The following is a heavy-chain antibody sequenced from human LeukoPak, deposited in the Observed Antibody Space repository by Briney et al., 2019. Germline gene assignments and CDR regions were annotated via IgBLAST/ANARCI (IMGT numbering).Heavy chain of an antibody. V-gene: IGHV3-9*01. D-gene: IGHD6-6*01. CDR3: AKDRDYSSSGASVDY. J-gene: IGHJ4*02. Sequence: GRSLRLSCAASGFIFDDYAMHWVRQAPGKGLEWVSGISWNSGSIGYADSVKGRFTISRDNAKNSLYLQMNSLRAEDTALYYCAKDRDYSSSGASVDYWGQGTLVTVSS. CDR1: GFIFDDYA. CDR2: ISWNSGSI.